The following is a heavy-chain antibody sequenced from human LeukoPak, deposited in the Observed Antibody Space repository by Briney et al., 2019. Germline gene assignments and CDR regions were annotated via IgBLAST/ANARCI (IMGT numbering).Heavy chain of an antibody. CDR1: GYTFTNYY. CDR3: ARDRNPYYSDSRDSFDY. J-gene: IGHJ4*02. D-gene: IGHD3-22*01. V-gene: IGHV1-46*01. Sequence: ASVKVSCKASGYTFTNYYIHWVRQAPGQGLEWMGIINPSGGSTTYAQKFQGRVTMTRDTSTSTVYMELSSLRSEDTAVYYCARDRNPYYSDSRDSFDYWGQGTLVTVSS. CDR2: INPSGGST.